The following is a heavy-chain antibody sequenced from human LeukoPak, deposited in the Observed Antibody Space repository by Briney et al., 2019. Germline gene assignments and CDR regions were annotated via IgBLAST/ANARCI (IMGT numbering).Heavy chain of an antibody. CDR2: ISGSGGST. CDR1: GFTFSSYA. CDR3: AKDLFGIAAAGNFDY. Sequence: HPGGSLRLSCAASGFTFSSYAMSWVRQAPGKGLEWVSAISGSGGSTYYAGSVKGRFTISRDNSKNTLYLQMNSLRAEDTAVYYCAKDLFGIAAAGNFDYWGQGTLVTVSS. J-gene: IGHJ4*02. V-gene: IGHV3-23*01. D-gene: IGHD6-13*01.